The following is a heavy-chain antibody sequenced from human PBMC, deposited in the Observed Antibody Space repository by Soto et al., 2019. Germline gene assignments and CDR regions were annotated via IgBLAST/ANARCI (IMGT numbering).Heavy chain of an antibody. V-gene: IGHV1-2*02. CDR2: IDPNNGAT. CDR1: GYTFSDYY. Sequence: VASVKVSCKASGYTFSDYYMSWVRQAPGQGLEWMGWIDPNNGATNYAQKFQGRVTMTRDTSISTVYMELSRLGFDDTAVYYCARDPLQQRWFDPWGQGTPVTVSS. D-gene: IGHD6-13*01. J-gene: IGHJ5*02. CDR3: ARDPLQQRWFDP.